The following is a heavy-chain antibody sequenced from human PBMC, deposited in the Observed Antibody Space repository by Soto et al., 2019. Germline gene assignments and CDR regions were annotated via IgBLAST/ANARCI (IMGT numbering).Heavy chain of an antibody. CDR2: FDPEDGET. V-gene: IGHV1-24*01. J-gene: IGHJ4*02. CDR1: GYTLTELS. CDR3: TKIGIPDYDDSSGYAY. D-gene: IGHD3-22*01. Sequence: ASVKVSCKVSGYTLTELSMHWVRQAPGKGLEWMGGFDPEDGETIYAQKFQGRVTMTEDTSTDTAYMELSSLRAEDTAVYYCTKIGIPDYDDSSGYAYWGQGTQVTVLL.